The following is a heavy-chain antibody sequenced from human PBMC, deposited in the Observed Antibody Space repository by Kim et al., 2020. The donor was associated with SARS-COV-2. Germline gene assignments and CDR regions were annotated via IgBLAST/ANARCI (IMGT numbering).Heavy chain of an antibody. J-gene: IGHJ4*02. CDR3: ARGYSSSPGGY. V-gene: IGHV3-53*01. Sequence: GGSLRLSCAASGFTVSSNYMSWVRQAPGKGLEWVSVIYSGGSTYYADSVKGRFTISRDNSKNTLYLQMNSLRAEDTAVYYCARGYSSSPGGYWGQGTLVTVSS. CDR2: IYSGGST. D-gene: IGHD6-6*01. CDR1: GFTVSSNY.